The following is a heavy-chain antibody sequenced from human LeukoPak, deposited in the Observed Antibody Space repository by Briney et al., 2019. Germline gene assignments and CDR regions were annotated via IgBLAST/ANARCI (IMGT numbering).Heavy chain of an antibody. Sequence: ASVKVSCKASGYTFTGYYMHWVRQAPGQGLEWMGWINPNSGGTNYAQKFQGWVTMTRDTSISTAYMELSRLRSDDTAVYYCARAVANPAEDIVVVPAASDYFDYWGQGTLVTVSS. CDR2: INPNSGGT. J-gene: IGHJ4*02. V-gene: IGHV1-2*04. CDR1: GYTFTGYY. D-gene: IGHD2-2*01. CDR3: ARAVANPAEDIVVVPAASDYFDY.